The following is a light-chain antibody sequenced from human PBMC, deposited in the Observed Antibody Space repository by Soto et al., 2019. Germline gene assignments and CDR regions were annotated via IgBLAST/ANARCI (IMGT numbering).Light chain of an antibody. CDR1: QSVSSSY. J-gene: IGKJ5*01. V-gene: IGKV3-20*01. CDR2: GAS. CDR3: QQYGNSPLT. Sequence: EIELTQSPCTLSLSPGDRATLSCRASQSVSSSYLAWYQQKPGQAPRLLIYGASSMATGIPDRFSGSGSGTDFTLTISRLQPEDFAVYYCQQYGNSPLTFGQGTQLEIK.